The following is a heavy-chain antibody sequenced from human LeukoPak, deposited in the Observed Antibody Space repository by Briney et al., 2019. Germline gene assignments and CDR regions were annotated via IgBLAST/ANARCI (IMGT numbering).Heavy chain of an antibody. CDR3: ARDRTGVYYFDY. CDR1: GFTFSSYS. CDR2: IYSGGST. V-gene: IGHV3-53*01. D-gene: IGHD7-27*01. J-gene: IGHJ4*02. Sequence: GGSLRLSCAASGFTFSSYSMSWVRQAPGKGLEWVSVIYSGGSTYYADSVKGRFTISRDNSKNTLYLQMNSLRVEDTAVYYCARDRTGVYYFDYWGQGTLVTVSS.